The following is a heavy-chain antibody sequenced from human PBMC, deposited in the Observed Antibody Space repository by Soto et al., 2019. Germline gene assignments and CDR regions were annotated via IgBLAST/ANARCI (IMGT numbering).Heavy chain of an antibody. J-gene: IGHJ4*02. Sequence: GESLKISCQGSGYIFTSYWIGWVRQMPGKGLEWMGIIYPGDSDTRYSPSFRGQVTISADKSISTAYLQWSNLKASDTAMYYCATLDYGDHVSPTSLDYWGQGTLVTVSS. V-gene: IGHV5-51*01. CDR2: IYPGDSDT. D-gene: IGHD4-17*01. CDR3: ATLDYGDHVSPTSLDY. CDR1: GYIFTSYW.